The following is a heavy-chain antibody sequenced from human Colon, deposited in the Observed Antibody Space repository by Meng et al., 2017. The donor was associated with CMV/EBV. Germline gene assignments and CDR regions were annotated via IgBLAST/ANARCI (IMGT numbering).Heavy chain of an antibody. CDR2: IIPIFGAP. V-gene: IGHV1-69*15. CDR3: TRDRRY. Sequence: QVHLVPSGAELKRPGSSVKVSCNASGGSFTSNGGNWVRQAPGQGLEWMGSIIPIFGAPNYAQKFQGRLSITADESTTTAYLELSGLTSDDTAVYYCTRDRRYWGQGTLVTVSS. CDR1: GGSFTSNG. J-gene: IGHJ4*02.